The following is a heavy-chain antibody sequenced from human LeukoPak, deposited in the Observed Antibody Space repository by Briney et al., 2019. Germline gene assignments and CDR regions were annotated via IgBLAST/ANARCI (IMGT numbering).Heavy chain of an antibody. V-gene: IGHV3-30*01. Sequence: GRSLRLSCAASGFTFSSYAMHWVRQAPGKGLEWVAVISYDGSNKYYADSVKGRFTISRDNSKNTLYLQVNSLRAEDTAVYYCARDSHYYDSSGPLGYWGQGTLVTVSS. J-gene: IGHJ4*02. CDR3: ARDSHYYDSSGPLGY. D-gene: IGHD3-22*01. CDR1: GFTFSSYA. CDR2: ISYDGSNK.